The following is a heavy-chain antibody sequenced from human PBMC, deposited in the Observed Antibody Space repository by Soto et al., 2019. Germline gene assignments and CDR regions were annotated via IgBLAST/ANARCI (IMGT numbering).Heavy chain of an antibody. CDR3: VRLTSRIDAATHGRSNYLDT. Sequence: XSTLSLASSFSGGSFTSGSSYWGGVRQAPGKGLEWIGDVFFMGNTWYNADLKARLTISVDTSNDQCSLRLSSVTATDTAFYFCVRLTSRIDAATHGRSNYLDTWGPGTLVTGSS. J-gene: IGHJ5*02. CDR1: GGSFTSGSSY. V-gene: IGHV4-39*01. D-gene: IGHD1-26*01. CDR2: VFFMGNT.